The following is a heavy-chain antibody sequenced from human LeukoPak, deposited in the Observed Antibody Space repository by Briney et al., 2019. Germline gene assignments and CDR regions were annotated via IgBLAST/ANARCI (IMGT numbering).Heavy chain of an antibody. Sequence: SETLSLTCTVSGVSVRSSFWSWIRQPPGKGLEYIGYVHHSGNTKYNPSLQSRVTMSVDTARSQFSLNSSSVTPADSAVYYCARHNGDSYLDLWAQGSLVTVSS. CDR1: GVSVRSSF. D-gene: IGHD2-21*01. J-gene: IGHJ4*02. CDR2: VHHSGNT. CDR3: ARHNGDSYLDL. V-gene: IGHV4-59*02.